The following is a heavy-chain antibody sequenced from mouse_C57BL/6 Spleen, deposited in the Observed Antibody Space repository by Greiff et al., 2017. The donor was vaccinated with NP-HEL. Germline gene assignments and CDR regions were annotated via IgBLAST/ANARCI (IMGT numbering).Heavy chain of an antibody. CDR3: ARQRGTQVSRFAY. V-gene: IGHV1-59*01. J-gene: IGHJ3*01. CDR2: IDPSDSYT. CDR1: GYTFTSYW. D-gene: IGHD3-2*02. Sequence: QVQLKQPGAELVRPGTSVKLSCKASGYTFTSYWMHWVKQRPGQGLEWIGVIDPSDSYTNYNQKFKGKATLTVDTSSSTAYMQLSSLTSEDSAVYYCARQRGTQVSRFAYWGQGTLVTVSA.